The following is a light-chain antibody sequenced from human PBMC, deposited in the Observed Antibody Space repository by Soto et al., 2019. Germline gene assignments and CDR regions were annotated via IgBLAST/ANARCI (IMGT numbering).Light chain of an antibody. CDR1: LSDVGGQNL. V-gene: IGLV2-8*01. Sequence: QSVLTQPPSASGSPGQSVTISCTGTLSDVGGQNLVSWYRQDPGKAPKLIIYDVNQRPSGVPDRFSGSKSGSTASLTVFGLQAEDEANYYCSSYTGTNVIFGGGTKLTVL. CDR3: SSYTGTNVI. CDR2: DVN. J-gene: IGLJ2*01.